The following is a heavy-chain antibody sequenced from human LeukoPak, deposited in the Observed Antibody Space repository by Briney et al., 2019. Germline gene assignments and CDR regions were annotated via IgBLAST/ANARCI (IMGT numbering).Heavy chain of an antibody. CDR2: INEGGNEK. J-gene: IGHJ4*02. D-gene: IGHD6-13*01. CDR1: GFTVRNYW. V-gene: IGHV3-7*03. Sequence: HPGGSLRLSCAASGFTVRNYWMSWVRQVPGKGLEWVVNINEGGNEKNYVDSVKGRFTASRDNAQNSLYLQMNSLRVEDTAVYYCARHPNSNWDYWGQGTLVTVSS. CDR3: ARHPNSNWDY.